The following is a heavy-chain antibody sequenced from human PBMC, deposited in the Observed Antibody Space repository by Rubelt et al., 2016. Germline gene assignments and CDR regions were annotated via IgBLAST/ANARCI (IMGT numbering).Heavy chain of an antibody. D-gene: IGHD4-17*01. Sequence: QLQLQESGPGLVKPSETLSLTCTVSGGSISSSSYYWGWIRQPPGKGLEWIGSIYYSGSTYYNPSLNSRVTISVDTSKNQFSLKLSSVTAADTAVYYCARGADDYGDYVGYWGQGTLVTVSS. CDR1: GGSISSSSYY. J-gene: IGHJ4*02. CDR2: IYYSGST. CDR3: ARGADDYGDYVGY. V-gene: IGHV4-39*07.